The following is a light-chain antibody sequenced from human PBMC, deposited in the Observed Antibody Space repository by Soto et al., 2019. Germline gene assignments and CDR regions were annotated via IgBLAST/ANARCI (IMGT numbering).Light chain of an antibody. CDR3: SSYTARSTLV. J-gene: IGLJ3*02. CDR2: EVN. CDR1: SSDVGGYNF. Sequence: QSALTQPPSVSGSPGQSVTISCTGTSSDVGGYNFVSWYQQHPGKAPKLMISEVNKRPSGVPDRFSGSKSGNTASLTVSGLQAEDEADYYCSSYTARSTLVFGGGTKLTVL. V-gene: IGLV2-8*01.